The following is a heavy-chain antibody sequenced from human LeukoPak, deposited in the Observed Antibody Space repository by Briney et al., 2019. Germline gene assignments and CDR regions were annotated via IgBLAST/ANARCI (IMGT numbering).Heavy chain of an antibody. CDR3: ARDSHMYDSSSGAFRRYFYYYMDV. V-gene: IGHV1-46*01. J-gene: IGHJ6*03. Sequence: ASVKVSCKASGYTFTNYYMHWVRQAPGQGLEWMGIINPSAGSISYAQKFQGRVTMTRDMSTSTVYMELSSLRSEDTAVYTCARDSHMYDSSSGAFRRYFYYYMDVWGKGTTVTVSS. CDR2: INPSAGSI. D-gene: IGHD6-6*01. CDR1: GYTFTNYY.